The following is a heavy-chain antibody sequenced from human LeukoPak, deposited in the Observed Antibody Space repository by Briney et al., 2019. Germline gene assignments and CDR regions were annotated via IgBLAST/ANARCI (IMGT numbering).Heavy chain of an antibody. J-gene: IGHJ3*02. D-gene: IGHD7-27*01. CDR3: ARDRSGDLAFDI. CDR2: TSYRSKWYN. Sequence: SRTLSLTCAISGDSVSSNSAAWNWIRQSPSGGLEWLGRTSYRSKWYNDFALSVKSRITINPDTSKDQFSLQLNSVTPEDTAVYYCARDRSGDLAFDIWGQGTMVTVSS. V-gene: IGHV6-1*01. CDR1: GDSVSSNSAA.